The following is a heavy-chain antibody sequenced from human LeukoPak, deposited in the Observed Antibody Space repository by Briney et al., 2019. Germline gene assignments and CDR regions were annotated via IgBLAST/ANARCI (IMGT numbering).Heavy chain of an antibody. J-gene: IGHJ4*02. CDR2: IYYSGGT. D-gene: IGHD2-8*01. V-gene: IGHV4-39*07. Sequence: SETLSLTRTVSGGSISSSSYYWGWIRQPPGKGLEWIGSIYYSGGTYYNPSLKSRVTISVDTSKNQFSLKLSSVTAADTAVYYCARGLYYNGFDYWGQGTLVTVSS. CDR3: ARGLYYNGFDY. CDR1: GGSISSSSYY.